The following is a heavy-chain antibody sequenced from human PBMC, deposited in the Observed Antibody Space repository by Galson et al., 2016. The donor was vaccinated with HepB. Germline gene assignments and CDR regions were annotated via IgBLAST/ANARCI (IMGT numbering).Heavy chain of an antibody. CDR1: GXXVRXXX. D-gene: IGHD5-24*01. CDR2: IYSGGDT. CDR3: ASRSRGDYNLIDY. J-gene: IGHJ4*02. Sequence: SLXXSCAASGXXVRXXXMSXXXQPXGKGLEWVSAIYSGGDTYYVDTVKGRFTISRDNSENTLYLQMNNLRAEDTAVYYCASRSRGDYNLIDYWGQGTLVTVSS. V-gene: IGHV3-53*01.